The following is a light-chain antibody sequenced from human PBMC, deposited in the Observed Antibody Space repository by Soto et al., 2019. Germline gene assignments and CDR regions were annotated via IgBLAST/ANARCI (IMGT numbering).Light chain of an antibody. V-gene: IGLV1-40*01. CDR2: GNS. CDR3: QYYDSSLSGWV. CDR1: SSNIGAGYD. Sequence: QSVLTQPPSVSGAPGQRVTISCTGSSSNIGAGYDVHWYQQLPGTAPKLLIYGNSNRPSGVPDRFSGSKSGTSASLAITGLQAEDEADYYCQYYDSSLSGWVFGGGTKPTVL. J-gene: IGLJ3*02.